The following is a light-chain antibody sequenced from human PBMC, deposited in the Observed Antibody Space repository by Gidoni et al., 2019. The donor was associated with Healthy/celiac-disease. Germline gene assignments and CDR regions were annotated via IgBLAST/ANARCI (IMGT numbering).Light chain of an antibody. CDR3: QVWDSSSDHVV. J-gene: IGLJ2*01. CDR1: NIGSKS. V-gene: IGLV3-21*03. CDR2: DDS. Sequence: SYVLTQPPSVSVAPGKPARITCGGNNIGSKSGHWYQQKPGQAPVLVVYDDSDRPSGIPERFSGSNSGNTATLTISRVEAGDDADYYCQVWDSSSDHVVFGGGTKLTVL.